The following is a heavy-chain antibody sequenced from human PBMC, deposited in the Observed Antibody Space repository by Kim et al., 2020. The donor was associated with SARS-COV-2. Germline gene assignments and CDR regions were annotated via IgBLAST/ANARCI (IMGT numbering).Heavy chain of an antibody. Sequence: SGPTLVKNTQTLTLTCTFSGFSLSTSGVGVGWIRQPPGKALEWLALIYWDDDKRYSPSLKSRLTITKDTSKNQVLLTMTNMDPVDTATYYCEHRRATMVPAWFAPWGQRTLVTVSS. CDR2: IYWDDDK. V-gene: IGHV2-5*02. CDR3: EHRRATMVPAWFAP. CDR1: GFSLSTSGVG. D-gene: IGHD3-10*01. J-gene: IGHJ5*02.